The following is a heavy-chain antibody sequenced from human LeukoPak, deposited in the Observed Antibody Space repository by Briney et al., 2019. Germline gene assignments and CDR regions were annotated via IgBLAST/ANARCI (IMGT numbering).Heavy chain of an antibody. J-gene: IGHJ4*02. V-gene: IGHV3-30*18. Sequence: GGSLRLSCAASGFTFTSYGMHWVHQAPGKGLEWVAVISYDGSNKYYADSVKGRFTISRDNSKNTLYLQMNSLRAEDTAVYYCAKDYYGGNSIGFFDYWGQGTLVTVSS. CDR3: AKDYYGGNSIGFFDY. CDR1: GFTFTSYG. D-gene: IGHD4-23*01. CDR2: ISYDGSNK.